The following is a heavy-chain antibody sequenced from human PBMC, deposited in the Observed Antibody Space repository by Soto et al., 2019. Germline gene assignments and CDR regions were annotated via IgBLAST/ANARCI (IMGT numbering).Heavy chain of an antibody. J-gene: IGHJ4*02. CDR1: GYTFTSYG. V-gene: IGHV1-18*01. CDR3: ARDLGSHHHDSRGSTHY. CDR2: ISAYNGNT. Sequence: ASVRVSCKASGYTFTSYGISWVRQAPGQGLEWMGWISAYNGNTNYAQKLQGRVTMTTDTSTSTAYMELRSLRSDDTAVYYCARDLGSHHHDSRGSTHYWGQRTLVSVS. D-gene: IGHD3-22*01.